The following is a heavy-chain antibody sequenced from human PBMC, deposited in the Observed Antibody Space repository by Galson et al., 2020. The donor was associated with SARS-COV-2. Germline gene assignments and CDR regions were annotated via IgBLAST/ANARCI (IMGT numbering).Heavy chain of an antibody. D-gene: IGHD5-18*01. Sequence: SETLSLTCTVSGGSISSGDYYWSWIRQPPGKGLEWIGYIYYSGSTYYNPSLKSRVTISVDTSKNQFSLKLSSVTAADTAVYYCARDLYSYGPGRYYYYGMDVWGQGTTVTVSS. J-gene: IGHJ6*02. V-gene: IGHV4-30-4*01. CDR2: IYYSGST. CDR1: GGSISSGDYY. CDR3: ARDLYSYGPGRYYYYGMDV.